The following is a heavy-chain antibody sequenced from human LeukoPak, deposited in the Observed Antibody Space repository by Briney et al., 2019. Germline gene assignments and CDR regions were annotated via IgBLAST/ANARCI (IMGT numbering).Heavy chain of an antibody. CDR3: ARRSDYGGNSDY. CDR2: IHRSGSP. Sequence: PSETLSLTCTVSLDSTTSNFWSWVRQPPGKGLEWIGEIHRSGSPNYNPSLQSRVTISIDTSKNQFSLKLSSVTAADTAVYYCARRSDYGGNSDYWGQGTLVTVSS. J-gene: IGHJ4*02. CDR1: LDSTTSNF. V-gene: IGHV4-4*09. D-gene: IGHD4-23*01.